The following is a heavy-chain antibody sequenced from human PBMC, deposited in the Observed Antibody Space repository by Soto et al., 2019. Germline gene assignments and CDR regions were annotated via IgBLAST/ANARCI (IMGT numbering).Heavy chain of an antibody. J-gene: IGHJ6*02. Sequence: PWGSLRLSCAASGFTFSSYAINSVRKARGKGLQWVSYISRRSSTIYYAASVTGRLTRSRDNAKNPLYLQINSLRDEHTAVYYTGRDLLLGCDFQNDNGMDVWGQG. CDR2: ISRRSSTI. D-gene: IGHD1-1*01. CDR1: GFTFSSYA. V-gene: IGHV3-48*03. CDR3: GRDLLLGCDFQNDNGMDV.